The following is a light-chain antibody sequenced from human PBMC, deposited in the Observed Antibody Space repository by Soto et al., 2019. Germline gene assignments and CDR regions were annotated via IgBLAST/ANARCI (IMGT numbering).Light chain of an antibody. V-gene: IGKV3-20*01. Sequence: EIELTQSPGTLSLSPGERATLSCRASQSVRSSNLAWYQQKPGQAPRLLIYGASSRATGIPHRFSGSGSGTDFTLTISRLEPEDFAVYYCQQYGSSPSTFGQGTKVEIK. CDR1: QSVRSSN. CDR3: QQYGSSPST. CDR2: GAS. J-gene: IGKJ1*01.